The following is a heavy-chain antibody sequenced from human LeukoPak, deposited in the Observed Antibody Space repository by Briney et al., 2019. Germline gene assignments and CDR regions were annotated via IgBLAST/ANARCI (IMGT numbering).Heavy chain of an antibody. D-gene: IGHD6-13*01. J-gene: IGHJ6*03. CDR1: GFTFSSYA. V-gene: IGHV3-23*01. CDR2: ISGSGGST. Sequence: GGSLRLSCAASGFTFSSYAMSWVRQAPGKGLEWVSAISGSGGSTYYAGSEKGRFTISRDNSKNTLYLQMNSLRAEDTAVYYCAAAHYYYYYMDVWGKGTTVTVSS. CDR3: AAAHYYYYYMDV.